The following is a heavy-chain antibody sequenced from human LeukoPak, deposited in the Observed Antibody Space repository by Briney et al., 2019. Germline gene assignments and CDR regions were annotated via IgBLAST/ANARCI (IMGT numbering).Heavy chain of an antibody. CDR3: ARDPSSSWFDY. J-gene: IGHJ4*02. CDR2: IWYDGSNK. CDR1: GFTFSSYG. V-gene: IGHV3-33*01. Sequence: GRSLRLSCAASGFTFSSYGMHWVRQAPGKGLEWVAVIWYDGSNKYYADSVKGRFTISRDNSKNTPYLQMNSLRAEDTAVYYCARDPSSSWFDYWGQGTLVTVSS. D-gene: IGHD6-13*01.